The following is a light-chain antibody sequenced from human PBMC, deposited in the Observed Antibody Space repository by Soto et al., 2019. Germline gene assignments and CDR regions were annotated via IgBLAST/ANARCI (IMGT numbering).Light chain of an antibody. CDR1: QSFSSYLSY. CDR2: DAS. Sequence: VLTRSPATLSLSPGERATLSCRASQSFSSYLSYLAWYQQKPGQAPRLLIYDASNRATGIPARFSGSGSGTDFTLTISSLEPEDFAVYYCQLRSNWPPDFGGGTKVEIK. J-gene: IGKJ4*01. CDR3: QLRSNWPPD. V-gene: IGKV3-11*01.